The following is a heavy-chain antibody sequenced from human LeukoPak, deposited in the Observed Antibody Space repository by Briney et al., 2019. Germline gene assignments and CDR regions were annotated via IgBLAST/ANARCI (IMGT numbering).Heavy chain of an antibody. CDR3: ARGLGVVAARPYSYYFDY. Sequence: PSETLSLTCTVSGGSISSSNYYWGWIRQPPGKGLEWIGSIYYSGSTFYNPSLKSRVTIFVDTSKYQLSLKLSSVTAADTAVYYCARGLGVVAARPYSYYFDYWGQGTLVTVSS. D-gene: IGHD6-6*01. CDR1: GGSISSSNYY. V-gene: IGHV4-39*01. CDR2: IYYSGST. J-gene: IGHJ4*02.